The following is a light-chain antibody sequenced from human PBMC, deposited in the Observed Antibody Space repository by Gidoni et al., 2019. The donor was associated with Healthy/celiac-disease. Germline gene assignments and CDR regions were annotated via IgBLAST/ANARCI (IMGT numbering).Light chain of an antibody. CDR2: RAS. J-gene: IGKJ4*01. CDR3: QQYNKLPLT. V-gene: IGKV1-33*01. Sequence: DIQMTQSPSSLSASVGDRVTITCQASQDMSNSLNWYQQKPGEAPKLLIYRASNLKTGVPSTFSGSGSGTYYTFTISSLQPEDIATYYCQQYNKLPLTFGGGTRVEV. CDR1: QDMSNS.